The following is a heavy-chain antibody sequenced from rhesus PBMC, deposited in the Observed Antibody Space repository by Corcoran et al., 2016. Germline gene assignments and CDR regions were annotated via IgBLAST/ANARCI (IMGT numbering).Heavy chain of an antibody. CDR2: INSGGGNT. D-gene: IGHD6-13*01. V-gene: IGHV3S5*01. Sequence: EVQLVETGGGLVQPGGSLKLSCAVSGFTFSSYGMSWVRQAPGKGLEWVSVINSGGGNTDYAESVKGRFTISRDNSKNTFSLQVNSLRAEDTAVYYCAKEFSSWPKNYYFDYWGQGVLVTVSS. CDR1: GFTFSSYG. CDR3: AKEFSSWPKNYYFDY. J-gene: IGHJ4*01.